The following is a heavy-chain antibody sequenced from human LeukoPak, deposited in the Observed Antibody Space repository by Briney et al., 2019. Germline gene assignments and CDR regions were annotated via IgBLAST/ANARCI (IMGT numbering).Heavy chain of an antibody. CDR2: LQYDGNEI. V-gene: IGHV3-30*02. J-gene: IGHJ4*02. CDR1: GLVFSRSG. Sequence: GGSLRLSCAASGLVFSRSGMHWVRQAPGKGLEWVAFLQYDGNEIYYAESVKGRFTISRDNSKNTPYLQMSSLRSDDTAVYYCVSEERAVKDSWGQGTLVSVSS. CDR3: VSEERAVKDS. D-gene: IGHD3-10*01.